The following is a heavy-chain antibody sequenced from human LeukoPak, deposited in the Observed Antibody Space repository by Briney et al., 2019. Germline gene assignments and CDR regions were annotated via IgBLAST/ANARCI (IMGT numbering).Heavy chain of an antibody. J-gene: IGHJ4*02. CDR2: IYNSETT. CDR3: ARMNSGSSFDY. D-gene: IGHD3-10*01. V-gene: IGHV4-31*03. CDR1: GGSISSGGYY. Sequence: SQTLSLTCTVSGGSISSGGYYWSWIRQHPEKGLEWIGYIYNSETTYYNPSLKSRVTISVDTSKNQFSLKLSSVTAADTAVYYCARMNSGSSFDYWGQGTQVSVSS.